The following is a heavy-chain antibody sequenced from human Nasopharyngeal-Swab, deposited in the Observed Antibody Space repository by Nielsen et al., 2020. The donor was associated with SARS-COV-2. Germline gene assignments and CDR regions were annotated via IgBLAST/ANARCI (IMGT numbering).Heavy chain of an antibody. CDR3: TTDSRFLEWLKFYYYGIDV. D-gene: IGHD3-3*01. J-gene: IGHJ6*02. CDR2: IKSKTDGGTT. V-gene: IGHV3-15*01. CDR1: GFTFSNAW. Sequence: GESLKISCAASGFTFSNAWMSWVRQAPGKGLEWVGRIKSKTDGGTTDYAAPVKGRFTISSDDSKNTLYLQMNSLKTEDTAVYYCTTDSRFLEWLKFYYYGIDVWGQGTTVTVSS.